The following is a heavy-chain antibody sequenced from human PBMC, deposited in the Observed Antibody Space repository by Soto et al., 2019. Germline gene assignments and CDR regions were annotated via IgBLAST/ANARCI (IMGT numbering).Heavy chain of an antibody. J-gene: IGHJ5*02. V-gene: IGHV4-30-4*01. CDR2: IYYSGST. D-gene: IGHD2-2*01. Sequence: LSLTCTVSGGSISSGDYYWSWIRQPPGKGLEWIGYIYYSGSTYYNPSLKSRVTISVDTSKNQFSLKLSSVTTADTAVYYCARAYIVVVPAASNWFDPWGQGTLVTVSS. CDR3: ARAYIVVVPAASNWFDP. CDR1: GGSISSGDYY.